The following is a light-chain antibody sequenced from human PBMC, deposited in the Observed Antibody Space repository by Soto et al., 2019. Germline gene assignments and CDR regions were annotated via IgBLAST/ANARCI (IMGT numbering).Light chain of an antibody. V-gene: IGKV3-20*01. Sequence: EIVLTQSPGTLYLSPGERATLSCRASQSVRSSYLAWYQQKPGQAPRLLIYGASTRATGIPHRISGSGSGTDFTLTISRLEPEDFAVYYCQQYGGSPRVTFGGGTRVEIK. CDR2: GAS. CDR3: QQYGGSPRVT. J-gene: IGKJ4*01. CDR1: QSVRSSY.